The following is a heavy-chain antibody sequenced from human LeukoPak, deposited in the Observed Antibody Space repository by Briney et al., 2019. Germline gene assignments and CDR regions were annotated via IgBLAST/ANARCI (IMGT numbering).Heavy chain of an antibody. J-gene: IGHJ3*02. D-gene: IGHD1-26*01. CDR3: ARKRGVGVDTNAFDM. V-gene: IGHV1-2*02. CDR1: GFTITGYY. CDR2: INPNNDGS. Sequence: ASVKVSCKASGFTITGYYMHWVRQAPGQGLEWMGWINPNNDGSVYAQKFQGRVTMTSDTFINTVSMELYRLKSDDTAVYYCARKRGVGVDTNAFDMWGQGTMVTVSS.